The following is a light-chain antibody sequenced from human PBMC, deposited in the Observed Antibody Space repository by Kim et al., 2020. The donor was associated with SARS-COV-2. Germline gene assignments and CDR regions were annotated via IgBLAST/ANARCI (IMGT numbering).Light chain of an antibody. J-gene: IGLJ3*02. CDR3: AARDDSLSGRV. CDR1: SSKIGTNN. V-gene: IGLV1-47*01. Sequence: GQTVTNSCSGSSSKIGTNNVYGYQKLPQTAPKLLIDRSDQRPGGVPDRFSGSRSGTAASLTIRGLRSEDEADYYCAARDDSLSGRVFGGGTQLTVL. CDR2: RSD.